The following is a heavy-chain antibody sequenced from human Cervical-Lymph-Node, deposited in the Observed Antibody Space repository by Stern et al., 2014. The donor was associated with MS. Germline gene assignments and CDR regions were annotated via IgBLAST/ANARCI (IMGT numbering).Heavy chain of an antibody. Sequence: EVHLVESGGGLVQPGRSLRLSCAVSGFTFDDYAMHWVRQAPGKGLEWVSGVSWNSDTIDYAESVKGRFTISRDNAKNSLYLRMSSLRAEDTAFYFCAKGEASSITTAGTGIDYWGQGTLVTVS. CDR2: VSWNSDTI. D-gene: IGHD6-13*01. CDR3: AKGEASSITTAGTGIDY. CDR1: GFTFDDYA. V-gene: IGHV3-9*01. J-gene: IGHJ4*02.